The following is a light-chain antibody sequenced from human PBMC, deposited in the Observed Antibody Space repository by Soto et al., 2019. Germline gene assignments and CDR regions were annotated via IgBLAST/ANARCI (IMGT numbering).Light chain of an antibody. CDR3: QQYGSSPLT. J-gene: IGKJ4*01. V-gene: IGKV3-20*01. Sequence: EIVLTQSPGTLSLSPGERATLSCRASQSVSSSYLAWYQQKPGQAPRLLIYGGSSRATGIPDRFSGSGSGTDSTLTISRLEPEDFAVYYCQQYGSSPLTFGGGTKV. CDR1: QSVSSSY. CDR2: GGS.